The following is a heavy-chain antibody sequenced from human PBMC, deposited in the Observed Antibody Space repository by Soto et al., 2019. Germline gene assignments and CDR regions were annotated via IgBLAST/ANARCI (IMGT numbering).Heavy chain of an antibody. J-gene: IGHJ2*01. CDR1: GGTFSSYT. D-gene: IGHD3-10*01. CDR2: IIPIFGTA. Sequence: QVQLVQSGAEVKKPGSSVTVSCKASGGTFSSYTISWVRQAPGQGLEWMGGIIPIFGTANYAQKFQGRVTIXXDXSXXPAYMELRSLRSEDTAVYYCARGNHRWLLWWYFDLWGRGTLVTVSS. V-gene: IGHV1-69*12. CDR3: ARGNHRWLLWWYFDL.